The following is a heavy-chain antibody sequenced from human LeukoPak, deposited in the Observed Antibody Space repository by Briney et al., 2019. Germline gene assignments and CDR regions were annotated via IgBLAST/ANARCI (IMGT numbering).Heavy chain of an antibody. D-gene: IGHD2-15*01. J-gene: IGHJ5*02. CDR1: GGSFSGYY. CDR3: ARGKGYCSGGSCHNWLDP. V-gene: IGHV4-34*01. CDR2: INHSGST. Sequence: PSETLSLTCAVYGGSFSGYYWSWIRQPPGKGLEWIGEINHSGSTNYNPSLKSRVTISVDTSKNQFSLKLSSVTAADTAVYYCARGKGYCSGGSCHNWLDPWGRGTLVTVSS.